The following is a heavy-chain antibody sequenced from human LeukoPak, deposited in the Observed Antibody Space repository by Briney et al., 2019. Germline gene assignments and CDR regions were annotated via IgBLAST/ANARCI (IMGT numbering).Heavy chain of an antibody. CDR2: INPNSGGT. CDR3: ARAWGSGQATDAFDI. CDR1: LYTFIGYY. D-gene: IGHD6-19*01. Sequence: SVHDSFKSSLYTFIGYYMHSVRQAPGQELDGVGRINPNSGGTNYAQKFQGRVTMTRDTSISTAYMELSRLRSDDTAVYYCARAWGSGQATDAFDIWGQGTMVTVSS. J-gene: IGHJ3*02. V-gene: IGHV1-2*06.